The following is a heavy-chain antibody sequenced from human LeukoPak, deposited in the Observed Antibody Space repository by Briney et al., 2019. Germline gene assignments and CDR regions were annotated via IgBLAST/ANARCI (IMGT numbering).Heavy chain of an antibody. Sequence: SSETLSLTCTVSGGSISSYYWGWIRQPPGKGLEWIGSIYYSGNTYYNPSLKSRLTISADTSKNQFSLKLDSVTAADTAVYYCARGYCSTTSCYDGSWFDPWGQGTLVTVSS. CDR3: ARGYCSTTSCYDGSWFDP. D-gene: IGHD2-2*01. J-gene: IGHJ5*02. CDR1: GGSISSYY. CDR2: IYYSGNT. V-gene: IGHV4-39*01.